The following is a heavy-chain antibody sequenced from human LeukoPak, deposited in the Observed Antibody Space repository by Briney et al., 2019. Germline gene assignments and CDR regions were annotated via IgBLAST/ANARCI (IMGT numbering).Heavy chain of an antibody. J-gene: IGHJ4*02. D-gene: IGHD3-3*01. CDR1: GTYW. V-gene: IGHV3-74*01. CDR2: INSDGSWT. Sequence: GGSLRLSCAASGTYWMHWVRQAPGKGLVWVSHINSDGSWTGYADSVKGRFTISKDNAKNTVSLQMDSLRAEDTAVYYCARDRAWNYFDYWGQGTLVTVSS. CDR3: ARDRAWNYFDY.